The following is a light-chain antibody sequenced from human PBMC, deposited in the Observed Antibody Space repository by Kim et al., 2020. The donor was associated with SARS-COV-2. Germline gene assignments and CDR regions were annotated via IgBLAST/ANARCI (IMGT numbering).Light chain of an antibody. CDR1: QSIGTH. CDR2: TTA. V-gene: IGKV1-39*01. CDR3: QQSYSAPWT. Sequence: ASLGDRVTITCRASQSIGTHLNWFQQKPGKAPNLLIYTTANLQTGVPSRFSGSGSGTDFTLTISSLQPEDFATYYCQQSYSAPWTFGQGTKVDIK. J-gene: IGKJ1*01.